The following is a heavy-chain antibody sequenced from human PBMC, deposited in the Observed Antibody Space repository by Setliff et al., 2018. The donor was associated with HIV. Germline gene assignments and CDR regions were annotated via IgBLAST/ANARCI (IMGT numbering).Heavy chain of an antibody. D-gene: IGHD3-3*01. CDR2: IFYSGNT. Sequence: PSETLSLTCTVSGGSMSSYYWSWIRQPPGKGLEWIGYIFYSGNTNYNPSLKSRVTISLDTSKNQFSLKLSSVTAADTAVYYCARARFWSGYYTGDNYYYMDVWGKGTTVTVSS. V-gene: IGHV4-59*12. J-gene: IGHJ6*03. CDR1: GGSMSSYY. CDR3: ARARFWSGYYTGDNYYYMDV.